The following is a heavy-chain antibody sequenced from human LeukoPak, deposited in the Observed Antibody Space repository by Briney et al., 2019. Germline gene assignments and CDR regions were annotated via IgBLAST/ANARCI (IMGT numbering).Heavy chain of an antibody. Sequence: TSQTLSLTCTVSGGSISSGDYYWSWIRQPPGKGLEWIGYIYYSGSTYYNPSLKSRVTISVDTSKNQFSLKLSSATAADTAVYYCARVNYDYYYYMDVWGKGTTVTVSS. CDR1: GGSISSGDYY. CDR3: ARVNYDYYYYMDV. D-gene: IGHD4-23*01. CDR2: IYYSGST. J-gene: IGHJ6*03. V-gene: IGHV4-30-4*08.